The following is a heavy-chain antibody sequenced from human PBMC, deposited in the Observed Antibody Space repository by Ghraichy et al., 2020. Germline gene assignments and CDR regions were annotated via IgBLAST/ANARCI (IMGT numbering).Heavy chain of an antibody. Sequence: GGSLRLSCAVSEFTFDGYPMTWVRQAPGKGLEWVSTLGADGRSTFYEDSVKGRFTISRDKSKRTMYLQMNSLRADDTAVYYCAKEGGRLGEGAFDVWGQGTKVTVSS. D-gene: IGHD3-10*01. CDR2: LGADGRST. V-gene: IGHV3-23*01. CDR3: AKEGGRLGEGAFDV. J-gene: IGHJ3*01. CDR1: EFTFDGYP.